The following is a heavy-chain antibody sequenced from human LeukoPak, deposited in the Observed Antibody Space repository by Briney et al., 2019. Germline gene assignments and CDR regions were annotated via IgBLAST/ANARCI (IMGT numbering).Heavy chain of an antibody. CDR1: GVSISSGDYY. V-gene: IGHV4-61*02. CDR3: AIQATPAEVYGMDV. CDR2: IYTSGST. Sequence: SETLSLTCTGSGVSISSGDYYWSWIRQPPGKGLEWIGRIYTSGSTNYNPSLKSRVTISVDTSKNQFSLKLSSVTAADTAVYYCAIQATPAEVYGMDVWGQGTTVTVSS. J-gene: IGHJ6*02.